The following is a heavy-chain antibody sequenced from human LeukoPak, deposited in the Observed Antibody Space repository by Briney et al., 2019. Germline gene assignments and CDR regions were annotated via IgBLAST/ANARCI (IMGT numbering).Heavy chain of an antibody. V-gene: IGHV3-21*03. CDR2: ISTSSSYI. CDR3: TRVVLYYYDSLQHFDY. CDR1: GFTFSRNS. J-gene: IGHJ4*02. D-gene: IGHD3-22*01. Sequence: GGSLRLSCAGSGFTFSRNSMNWVRQAPGKGLEWVSSISTSSSYIYYADSVKGRFTISRDNAKKSLYLQMNSLKTEDTAVYYCTRVVLYYYDSLQHFDYWGQGTLVTVSS.